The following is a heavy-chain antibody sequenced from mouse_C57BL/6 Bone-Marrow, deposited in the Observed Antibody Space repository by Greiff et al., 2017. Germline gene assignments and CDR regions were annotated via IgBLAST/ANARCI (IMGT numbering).Heavy chain of an antibody. CDR3: ASRGYYGSSYRYFDV. J-gene: IGHJ1*03. Sequence: EVQLQQSGPELVKPGASVKISCKASGYTFTDYYMNWVKQSHGKSLEWIGDINPNNGGTSYNQKFKGKATLTVDKSSSTAYMELRSLTSEDSAVYYCASRGYYGSSYRYFDVWGTGTTVTVSS. D-gene: IGHD1-1*01. CDR1: GYTFTDYY. CDR2: INPNNGGT. V-gene: IGHV1-26*01.